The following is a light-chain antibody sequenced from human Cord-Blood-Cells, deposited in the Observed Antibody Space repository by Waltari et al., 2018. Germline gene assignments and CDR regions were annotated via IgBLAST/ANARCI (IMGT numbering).Light chain of an antibody. V-gene: IGLV2-23*02. CDR3: CSYAGSSTFVV. J-gene: IGLJ2*01. CDR2: EVS. Sequence: QSALTQPASASGSPGQSITLSFTGTSSDVGSSNLVSWYQQHPGKAPKPMIYEVSKRPSGVSNRFAGSKSGNTASLTISGLQAEDEADYYCCSYAGSSTFVVFGGGTKLTVL. CDR1: SSDVGSSNL.